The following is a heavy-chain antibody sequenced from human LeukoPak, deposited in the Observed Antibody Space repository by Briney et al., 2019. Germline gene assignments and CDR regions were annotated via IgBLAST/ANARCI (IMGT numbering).Heavy chain of an antibody. J-gene: IGHJ3*02. CDR1: GFTFGSSP. CDR3: ARHWEGVESDAFDI. Sequence: PGGSLRLSCEATGFTFGSSPMSWVRQAPGKGLEWVSSISVGGDYIYYADSVRGRFTISRDNAKNSLYLQMNSLRADDTALYYCARHWEGVESDAFDIWGQGTMVTVSS. V-gene: IGHV3-21*01. D-gene: IGHD1-26*01. CDR2: ISVGGDYI.